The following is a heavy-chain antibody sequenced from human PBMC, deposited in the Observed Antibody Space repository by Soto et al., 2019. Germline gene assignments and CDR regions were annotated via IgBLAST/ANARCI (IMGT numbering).Heavy chain of an antibody. J-gene: IGHJ4*02. CDR1: GFTFSSYG. V-gene: IGHV3-30*18. Sequence: GGSLRLSCAASGFTFSSYGMHWVRQAPGKGLEWVAVISYDGSNKYYADSVKGRFTISRDNSKNTLYLQMNSLRAEDTAVYYCAKDAQHGTNDYWGQGTLVTVSS. CDR2: ISYDGSNK. CDR3: AKDAQHGTNDY. D-gene: IGHD6-13*01.